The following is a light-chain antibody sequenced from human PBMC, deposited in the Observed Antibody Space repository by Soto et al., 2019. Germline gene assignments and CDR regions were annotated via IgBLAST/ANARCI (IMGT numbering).Light chain of an antibody. J-gene: IGLJ1*01. Sequence: QSVLTQPPSASGTPGQRVTISCSGSSSNIGSKTVNWYRQLPGTAPKLLIYSNYQRPSGVPDRFSGSKSGTSASLAISGLQSEDEADYYCSARAARFNCYVFVRGRMVTDL. V-gene: IGLV1-44*01. CDR2: SNY. CDR3: SARAARFNCYV. CDR1: SSNIGSKT.